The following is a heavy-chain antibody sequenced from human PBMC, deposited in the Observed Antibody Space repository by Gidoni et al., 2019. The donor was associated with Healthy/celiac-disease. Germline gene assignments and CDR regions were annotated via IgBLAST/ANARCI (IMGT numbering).Heavy chain of an antibody. CDR1: GGSFSGYY. Sequence: QVQLQQWGAGLLKPSEILSLFCAVYGGSFSGYYWSWIRQPPGKGLEWIGEINHSGSPNYNPSLKSRVTISVDTSKNQFSLKLSSVTAADTAVYYCARGRITIFGVVIHYFDYWGQGTLVTVSS. V-gene: IGHV4-34*01. J-gene: IGHJ4*02. CDR3: ARGRITIFGVVIHYFDY. CDR2: INHSGSP. D-gene: IGHD3-3*01.